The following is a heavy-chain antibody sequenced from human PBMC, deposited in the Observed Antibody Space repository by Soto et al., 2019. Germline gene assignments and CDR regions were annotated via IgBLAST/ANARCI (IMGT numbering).Heavy chain of an antibody. J-gene: IGHJ4*02. CDR1: GFSLNASGVR. V-gene: IGHV2-5*02. Sequence: SGPTLVNPTQTLTLTCTLSGFSLNASGVRVGWIRQPPGKALEWLALIYWDDGKRYSPSLKNRLTVTKDTLKNQVVLTMTNMDPADTGTYYCAHGEYSSDGWCFFDYWRQGTLVTVSS. CDR3: AHGEYSSDGWCFFDY. CDR2: IYWDDGK. D-gene: IGHD5-18*01.